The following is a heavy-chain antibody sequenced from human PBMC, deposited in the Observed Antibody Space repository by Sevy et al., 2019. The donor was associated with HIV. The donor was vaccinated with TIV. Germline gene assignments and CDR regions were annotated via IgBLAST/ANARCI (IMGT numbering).Heavy chain of an antibody. V-gene: IGHV1-69*06. D-gene: IGHD6-19*01. Sequence: ASVKVSCKASGGTFSSYAISWVRQAPGQGLEWMGGIIPIFGTANYAQKFQGRVTITADKSTSTAYMELSILRSEDTAVYYCARDLRAAVVGTGYNWFDPWGQGTLVTVSS. CDR2: IIPIFGTA. J-gene: IGHJ5*02. CDR1: GGTFSSYA. CDR3: ARDLRAAVVGTGYNWFDP.